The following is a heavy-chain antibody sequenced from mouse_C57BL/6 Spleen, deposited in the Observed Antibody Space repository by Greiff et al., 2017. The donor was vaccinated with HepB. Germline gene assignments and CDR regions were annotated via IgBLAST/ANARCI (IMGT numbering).Heavy chain of an antibody. CDR2: IRHKADGYTT. CDR1: GFTFTDYY. CDR3: ASYEEGPLAY. Sequence: VMLVEPGGGLVQPGGSLCLPCAASGFTFTDYYMSWVGPPPGKALEWSCFIRHKADGYTTEYSASVNGRFTIFRDTSQSILYLPMSALRAEDSATYYCASYEEGPLAYWDKGARVTVAA. J-gene: IGHJ3*01. V-gene: IGHV7-3*01.